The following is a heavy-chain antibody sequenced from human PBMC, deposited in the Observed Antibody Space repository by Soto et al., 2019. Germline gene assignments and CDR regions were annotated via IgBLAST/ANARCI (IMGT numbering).Heavy chain of an antibody. CDR3: ARDWEFGF. V-gene: IGHV1-46*01. CDR2: INPSGDST. Sequence: GASVKVSCKASGYSFTSFYMHWVRQAPGQGLEWMGVINPSGDSTTYAQKFQGRVTMTKDTSTSTLYMELSSLTSEDTAMYFCARDWEFGFWGQGTLVTV. CDR1: GYSFTSFY. D-gene: IGHD3-10*01. J-gene: IGHJ4*02.